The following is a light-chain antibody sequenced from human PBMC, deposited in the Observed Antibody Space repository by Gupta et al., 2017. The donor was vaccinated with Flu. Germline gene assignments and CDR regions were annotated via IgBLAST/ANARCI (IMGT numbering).Light chain of an antibody. J-gene: IGLJ3*02. Sequence: QSALTPPASVSGSPGQSITISCTGSSSDVGGYNSVSWYQQHPGKAPKLMIYEVSNRPAGVSNRFSGSKSAITASLTIAGLQAEDEADYYCSSDSTTNTLVFGGGTKLTVL. CDR1: SSDVGGYNS. CDR2: EVS. CDR3: SSDSTTNTLV. V-gene: IGLV2-14*01.